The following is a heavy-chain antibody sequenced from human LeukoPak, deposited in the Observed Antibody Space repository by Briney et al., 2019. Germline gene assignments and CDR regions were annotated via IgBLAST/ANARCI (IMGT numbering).Heavy chain of an antibody. Sequence: PGGSLRLSCAASGFTFSSYGMHWVRQAPGRGLEWVAVISDDGTSTHYADSVKGRFTISRDNSKDTLYLQMNSLRAEDTAVYYCGKAVLPTSRSFVHDFWGQGTLVTVSS. CDR2: ISDDGTST. D-gene: IGHD2/OR15-2a*01. J-gene: IGHJ4*02. V-gene: IGHV3-33*05. CDR3: GKAVLPTSRSFVHDF. CDR1: GFTFSSYG.